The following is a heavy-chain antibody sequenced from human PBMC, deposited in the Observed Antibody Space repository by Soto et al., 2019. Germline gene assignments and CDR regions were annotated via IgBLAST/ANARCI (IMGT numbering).Heavy chain of an antibody. D-gene: IGHD2-2*01. CDR3: ARLGLGYCISTSCYDAVYYYYYGMDV. V-gene: IGHV4-61*01. Sequence: SETLSLTCTVSGGSVSSGSYYWSWIRQPPGKGLEWIGYIYYNGSTNYNPSLKSRVTISVDTSKNQFSLKLSSVTAADTAVYYCARLGLGYCISTSCYDAVYYYYYGMDVWGQGTTVTVSS. CDR1: GGSVSSGSYY. CDR2: IYYNGST. J-gene: IGHJ6*02.